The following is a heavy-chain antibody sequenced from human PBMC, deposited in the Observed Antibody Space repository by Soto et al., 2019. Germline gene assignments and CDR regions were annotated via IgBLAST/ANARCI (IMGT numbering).Heavy chain of an antibody. CDR1: GFTFSSYA. J-gene: IGHJ4*02. CDR3: ATPQIVVVAADFDY. D-gene: IGHD2-15*01. V-gene: IGHV3-23*01. Sequence: GGSLRLSCAASGFTFSSYAMSWVRQAPGKGLEWVSAISGSGGSTYYADSVKGRFTISRDNSKNTLYLQMNSLRAEDTAVYYCATPQIVVVAADFDYWGQGTLVTVSS. CDR2: ISGSGGST.